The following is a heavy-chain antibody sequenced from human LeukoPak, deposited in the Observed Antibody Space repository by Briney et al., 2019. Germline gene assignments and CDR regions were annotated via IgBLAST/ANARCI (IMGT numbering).Heavy chain of an antibody. Sequence: GESLKISCKGSGYSFTSYWIGWVRQMPGKGLEWMGIIYPGDSDTRYSPSFQGQVTISADKSISTAYLQWSSLKASDTAMYYCAIVPAAVARGNWFDPWGQGTLVTVSS. CDR1: GYSFTSYW. CDR3: AIVPAAVARGNWFDP. V-gene: IGHV5-51*01. CDR2: IYPGDSDT. D-gene: IGHD2-2*01. J-gene: IGHJ5*02.